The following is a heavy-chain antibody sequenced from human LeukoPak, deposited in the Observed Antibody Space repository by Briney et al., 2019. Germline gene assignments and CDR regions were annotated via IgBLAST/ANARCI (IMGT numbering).Heavy chain of an antibody. V-gene: IGHV3-74*01. Sequence: PGGSLRLSCAASGLTFSSHWMHWVRQAPGKGLVWVSRITNDGSSTTYADSVKGRFTISRDNAKNMLYLQVNSLRAEDTAVYFCARDPKLLTGDHSYYYAMDIWGQGTTVTVSS. J-gene: IGHJ6*02. CDR2: ITNDGSST. CDR3: ARDPKLLTGDHSYYYAMDI. D-gene: IGHD7-27*01. CDR1: GLTFSSHW.